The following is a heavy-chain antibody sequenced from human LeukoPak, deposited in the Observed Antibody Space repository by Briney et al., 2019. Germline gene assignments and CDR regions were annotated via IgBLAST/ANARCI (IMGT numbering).Heavy chain of an antibody. J-gene: IGHJ6*03. D-gene: IGHD4-17*01. V-gene: IGHV3-74*01. CDR1: GFTFSRYW. CDR2: INSDGTTT. CDR3: ASSGITVTSSYFYHLDV. Sequence: GGSLRLSCVGSGFTFSRYWMFWIRHAPRTGLVWVSRINSDGTTTNYADSVKGRFSISRDNAKNTLSLELNSLRAEDTAVYFCASSGITVTSSYFYHLDVWGKGTMVTVSS.